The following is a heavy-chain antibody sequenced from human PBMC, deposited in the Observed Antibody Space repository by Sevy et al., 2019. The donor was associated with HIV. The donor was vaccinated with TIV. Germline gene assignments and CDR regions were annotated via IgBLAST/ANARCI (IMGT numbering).Heavy chain of an antibody. V-gene: IGHV3-23*01. D-gene: IGHD3-22*01. CDR3: ARKYDSSGYFDY. Sequence: GGSLRLSCEASGFTFRSYAMSWVRQAPGKGLEWVSGIIGSGDNTYYADSVKGRFTISRDDSKNSLFLQLNSLRAEDTAIYYCARKYDSSGYFDYWGQRTLVTVSS. CDR2: IIGSGDNT. CDR1: GFTFRSYA. J-gene: IGHJ4*02.